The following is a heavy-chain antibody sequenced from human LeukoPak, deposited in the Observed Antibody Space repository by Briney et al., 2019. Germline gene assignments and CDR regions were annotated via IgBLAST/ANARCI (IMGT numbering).Heavy chain of an antibody. CDR2: IYYSGST. V-gene: IGHV4-30-4*01. CDR1: GGSISSGDYY. J-gene: IGHJ5*02. D-gene: IGHD2-2*01. Sequence: SETLSLTCTVSGGSISSGDYYWSWIRQPPGKGLEWIGYIYYSGSTYYNPSLKSRVTISVDTSKNQFSLKLSSVTAADTAVYYCARGYCSSTSCFPSNWFDPWGQGTLVTVSS. CDR3: ARGYCSSTSCFPSNWFDP.